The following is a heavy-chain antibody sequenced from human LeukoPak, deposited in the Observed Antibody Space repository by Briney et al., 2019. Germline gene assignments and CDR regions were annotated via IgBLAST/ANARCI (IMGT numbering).Heavy chain of an antibody. D-gene: IGHD3-22*01. V-gene: IGHV4-59*12. Sequence: SETLSLTCAVSGDSLSIYYWSWIRQPPGKGLEWIGYIYYIGSTNYNTALQSRVTIALDKSRNQFSLKLNYVTAADTAVYYYAKSNGYGLIDIWGQGTMVTVSS. J-gene: IGHJ3*02. CDR2: IYYIGST. CDR1: GDSLSIYY. CDR3: AKSNGYGLIDI.